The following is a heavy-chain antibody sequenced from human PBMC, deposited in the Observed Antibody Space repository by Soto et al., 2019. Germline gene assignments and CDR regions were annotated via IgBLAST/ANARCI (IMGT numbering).Heavy chain of an antibody. Sequence: GGSLRLSCAVSGFSVSIHYMSWVRQAPGKGLEWVSVIYTGGGTDYADSVRGRFTVSRDNSQNTLYLQMNNPRAEDTAVYYCARGGGAGGAWNFDYWGQGSLVTVSS. CDR1: GFSVSIHY. J-gene: IGHJ4*02. CDR3: ARGGGAGGAWNFDY. CDR2: IYTGGGT. V-gene: IGHV3-53*01. D-gene: IGHD6-13*01.